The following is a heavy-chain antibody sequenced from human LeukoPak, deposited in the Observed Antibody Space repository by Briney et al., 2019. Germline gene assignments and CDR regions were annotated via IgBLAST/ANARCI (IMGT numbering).Heavy chain of an antibody. CDR3: ARGHYGSGTVGDY. V-gene: IGHV4-30-4*08. D-gene: IGHD3-10*01. CDR1: GGSISSGDYY. Sequence: ASETLSLTCTVSGGSISSGDYYWSWIRQPPGKGLEWIGYIYYSGSTYYNPSLKSRVTISVDTSKNQFSLKLSSVTAADTAVYYCARGHYGSGTVGDYWGQGTLVTVSS. CDR2: IYYSGST. J-gene: IGHJ4*02.